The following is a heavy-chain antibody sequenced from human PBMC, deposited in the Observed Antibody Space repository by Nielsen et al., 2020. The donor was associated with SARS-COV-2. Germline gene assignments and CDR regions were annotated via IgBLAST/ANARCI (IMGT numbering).Heavy chain of an antibody. J-gene: IGHJ4*02. V-gene: IGHV3-23*01. CDR2: IKTSGGTT. Sequence: GESLKISCAASGFIFSDYAMAWVRQAPGKGLEWVSVIKTSGGTTYYADSVKGRFTISRDNAKNSLYLQMTSLRAEDTAVYFCANSRAYYDSSGYLFDYWGQGSLVTVSS. D-gene: IGHD3-22*01. CDR1: GFIFSDYA. CDR3: ANSRAYYDSSGYLFDY.